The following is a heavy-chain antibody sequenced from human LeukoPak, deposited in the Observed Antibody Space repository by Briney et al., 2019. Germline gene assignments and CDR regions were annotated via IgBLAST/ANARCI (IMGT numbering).Heavy chain of an antibody. CDR3: AREKDIVVVPAARGGFDY. CDR2: IIPIFGTA. J-gene: IGHJ4*02. CDR1: GGTFSSYA. D-gene: IGHD2-2*01. Sequence: SVKVSCKASGGTFSSYAISWVRQAPGQGLEWMGGIIPIFGTANYAQKLQGRVTITADKSTSTAYMELSSLRSEDTAVYYCAREKDIVVVPAARGGFDYWGQGTLVTVSS. V-gene: IGHV1-69*06.